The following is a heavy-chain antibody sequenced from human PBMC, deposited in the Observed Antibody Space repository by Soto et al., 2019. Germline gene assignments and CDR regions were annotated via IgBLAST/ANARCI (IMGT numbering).Heavy chain of an antibody. Sequence: ASVKVSCKASGYTFTSYGISWVRQAPGQGLEWMGWISAYNGNTNYAQKLQGRVTMTTDTSTSTAYMELRSLRSDDTAVYYCARDIAAAGSPDYYYGMDVWGQGTTVPVSS. CDR1: GYTFTSYG. CDR3: ARDIAAAGSPDYYYGMDV. D-gene: IGHD6-13*01. J-gene: IGHJ6*02. CDR2: ISAYNGNT. V-gene: IGHV1-18*01.